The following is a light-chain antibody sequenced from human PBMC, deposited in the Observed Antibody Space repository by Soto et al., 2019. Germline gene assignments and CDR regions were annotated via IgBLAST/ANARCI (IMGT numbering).Light chain of an antibody. J-gene: IGLJ2*01. V-gene: IGLV1-40*01. Sequence: QSVLTQPPSVSGAPGQRVTISCTWSSSNIGAGYDVHWYQQLPGTAPKLLIYGNSNRPSGVPDRFSGSKSGTSASLAITGLQAEDEADYYCQFYDSSLSAVVFGGGTKLTVL. CDR3: QFYDSSLSAVV. CDR1: SSNIGAGYD. CDR2: GNS.